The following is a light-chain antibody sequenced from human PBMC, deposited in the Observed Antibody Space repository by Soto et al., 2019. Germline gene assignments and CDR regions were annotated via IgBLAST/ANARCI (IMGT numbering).Light chain of an antibody. Sequence: QSRATMSETPGESATLSCSSSQSVSSKLAWYQQKPGQAPRLLIYGASTRATGIPARFSGSGSGTEFTLSISSLQSEDSAVYYCQQYNNWPPITFGHGTRLEIK. V-gene: IGKV3D-15*01. CDR3: QQYNNWPPIT. CDR1: QSVSSK. CDR2: GAS. J-gene: IGKJ5*01.